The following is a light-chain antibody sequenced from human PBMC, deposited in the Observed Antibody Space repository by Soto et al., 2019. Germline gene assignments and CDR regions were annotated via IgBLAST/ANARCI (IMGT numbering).Light chain of an antibody. J-gene: IGKJ1*01. V-gene: IGKV3-20*01. CDR2: GAS. CDR3: QQYSSSPGT. Sequence: EIVLTQSPGTLSLSPGERATLSCRASQSASSSYLAWYQQKPGQAPRLLIYGASSRATGIPDRFSGSGSGTAFTLTISRLEPEDFAVYYCQQYSSSPGTFGQGTKVEI. CDR1: QSASSSY.